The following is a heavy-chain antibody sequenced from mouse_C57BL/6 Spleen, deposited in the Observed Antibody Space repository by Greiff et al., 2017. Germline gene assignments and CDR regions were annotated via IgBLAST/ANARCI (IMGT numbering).Heavy chain of an antibody. Sequence: QVQLKESGPGLVAPSQSLSITCTVSGFSLTSYGVHWVRQPPGKGLEWLVVIWSDGSTTYNSALKSRLSISKDNSKSQVFLKMNSLQTDDTAMYYCARQGLRQGYYAMDYWGQGTSVTVSS. CDR2: IWSDGST. V-gene: IGHV2-6-1*01. D-gene: IGHD2-4*01. CDR3: ARQGLRQGYYAMDY. CDR1: GFSLTSYG. J-gene: IGHJ4*01.